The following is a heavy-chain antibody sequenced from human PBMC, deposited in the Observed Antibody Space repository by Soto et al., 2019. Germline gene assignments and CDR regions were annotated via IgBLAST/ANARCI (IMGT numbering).Heavy chain of an antibody. CDR2: IIAFVGTE. Sequence: QVQLVQSGAEVKKPGSSVTVSCKASGDTFSSHSFTWVRQAPGQGLECMGRIIAFVGTESHAQKSKGRVTISADTAAGTVYMVLSSLRSDDTAFYYCATAASIFGAASDYWGQGTLVTVSS. CDR3: ATAASIFGAASDY. D-gene: IGHD3-3*01. CDR1: GDTFSSHS. V-gene: IGHV1-69*08. J-gene: IGHJ4*02.